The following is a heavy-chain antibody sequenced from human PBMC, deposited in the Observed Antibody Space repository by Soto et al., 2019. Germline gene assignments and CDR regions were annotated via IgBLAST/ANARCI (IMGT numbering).Heavy chain of an antibody. CDR3: ARFPLWFGELDY. V-gene: IGHV4-30-2*01. CDR2: LHHSGDT. D-gene: IGHD3-10*01. J-gene: IGHJ4*01. Sequence: QLQLQESGSGLVRPSQTLSLTCTVSGASIGSGSYSWNWIRQPPGKGLEWIGYLHHSGDTYFNPSLRRLVSISVDRSNTLFSLKLSSVTAADTAVYYCARFPLWFGELDYWGRGALVTVSS. CDR1: GASIGSGSYS.